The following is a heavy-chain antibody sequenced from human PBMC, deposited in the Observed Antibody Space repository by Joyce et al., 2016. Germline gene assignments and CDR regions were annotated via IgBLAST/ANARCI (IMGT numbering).Heavy chain of an antibody. J-gene: IGHJ4*02. V-gene: IGHV3-7*01. CDR2: IKADGSEK. CDR1: GFTFRKYY. CDR3: AREYFWRYDY. D-gene: IGHD3-3*01. Sequence: EVQLVESGGGLVQPGGSLRLSCVSSGFTFRKYYMGWIRQALGKGPEWVANIKADGSEKSYVGSVEGRFTISRDNAKNSLYLQINGLRAEDTAVYYCAREYFWRYDYWGQGTLVTVSS.